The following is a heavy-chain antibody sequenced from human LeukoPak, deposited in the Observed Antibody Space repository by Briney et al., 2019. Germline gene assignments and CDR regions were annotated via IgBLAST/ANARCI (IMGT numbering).Heavy chain of an antibody. CDR1: GFTFSSYS. CDR2: ISSSGSNS. V-gene: IGHV3-21*05. Sequence: GGSLRLSCAASGFTFSSYSMNWVRQAPGKGLEWVSYISSSGSNSHYADSVKGRFTISRDNAKNSLYLQMNSLRAEDTAVYYCARAWSSGWYQDYFDYWGQGTLVTVSS. CDR3: ARAWSSGWYQDYFDY. D-gene: IGHD6-19*01. J-gene: IGHJ4*02.